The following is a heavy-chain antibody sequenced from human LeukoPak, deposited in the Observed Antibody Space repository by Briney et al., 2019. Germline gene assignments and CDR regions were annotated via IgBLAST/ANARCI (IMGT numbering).Heavy chain of an antibody. CDR1: GYAFTSYY. CDR2: INPSSGST. J-gene: IGHJ4*02. D-gene: IGHD2-15*01. CDR3: ARSDSSLAFDY. Sequence: GASVKVSCKASGYAFTSYYMHWVRQAPGQGLEWMGIINPSSGSTSYAQKFQGRVTMTRDTSTSTVYMELSSLRSEDTAVYYCARSDSSLAFDYWGQGTLVTVSS. V-gene: IGHV1-46*01.